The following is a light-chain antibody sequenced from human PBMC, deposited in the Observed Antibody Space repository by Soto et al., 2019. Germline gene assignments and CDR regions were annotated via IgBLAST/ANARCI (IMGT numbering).Light chain of an antibody. V-gene: IGKV2-30*01. CDR1: QSLAYSNGNTY. Sequence: DVVMTQSPLSLTVTLGQPASISCKSSQSLAYSNGNTYLNWFQQRPGQAPRRLIYQVSNRDSEIPDRFSGSGSGTDFTLKISRVEAEDVGVYYCMQGTHWPPTFGPGTKVEI. CDR2: QVS. J-gene: IGKJ3*01. CDR3: MQGTHWPPT.